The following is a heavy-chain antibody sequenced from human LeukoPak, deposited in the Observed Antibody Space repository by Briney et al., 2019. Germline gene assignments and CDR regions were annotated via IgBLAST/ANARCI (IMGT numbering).Heavy chain of an antibody. J-gene: IGHJ4*02. CDR2: IKEDGNEI. CDR3: ARSPDGVDY. D-gene: IGHD3-10*01. Sequence: PGGSLRLSCAASGFIFSNYWMTWVRQTPGKGLEWVANIKEDGNEIFYVDSVKGRFTISRDNAKSSLYLQVNSLRAEDTAVYYCARSPDGVDYWGQGTLVTVSS. V-gene: IGHV3-7*01. CDR1: GFIFSNYW.